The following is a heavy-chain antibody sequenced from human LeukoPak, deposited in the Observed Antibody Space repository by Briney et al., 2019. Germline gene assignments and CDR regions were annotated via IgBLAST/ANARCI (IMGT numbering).Heavy chain of an antibody. CDR3: ARGDNWNSYYYYYMDV. CDR2: ISSSGSSI. J-gene: IGHJ6*03. Sequence: GGSLRLSCAASGFTFNSYSMNWVRQAPGKGLEWVSYISSSGSSIYYADSVKGRFTISRDNAENSLNLQMNSLRAEDTAVYYCARGDNWNSYYYYYMDVRGKGTTVTVFS. V-gene: IGHV3-48*04. D-gene: IGHD1-7*01. CDR1: GFTFNSYS.